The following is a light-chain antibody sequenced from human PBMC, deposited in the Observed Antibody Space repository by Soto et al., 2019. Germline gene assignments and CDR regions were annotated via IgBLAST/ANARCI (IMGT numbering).Light chain of an antibody. V-gene: IGLV2-14*01. CDR2: EVT. CDR1: SSDIGGYNY. J-gene: IGLJ1*01. CDR3: SSYTSSNTLV. Sequence: QSVLTQPASVSGSPGQSITISCTGGSSDIGGYNYVSWFQQHPGKAPKLMIYEVTNLPSGVSNRFSGSKSGSTASLTISGLQAEDEADYYCSSYTSSNTLVFGTGTKVTVL.